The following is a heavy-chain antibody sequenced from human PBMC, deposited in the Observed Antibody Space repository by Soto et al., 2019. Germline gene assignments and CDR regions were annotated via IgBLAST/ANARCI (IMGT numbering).Heavy chain of an antibody. J-gene: IGHJ6*02. CDR2: IKQDGSEK. D-gene: IGHD2-2*01. CDR1: GFTFSNYW. CDR3: ARDLGRTAAGYYYYYAMDV. V-gene: IGHV3-7*01. Sequence: PGGSLRLSCAASGFTFSNYWMNWVRQAPGKGLEWVANIKQDGSEKYFVDSVKGRFTISRDNAKNSLYLQMNSLRAEDTAVYYCARDLGRTAAGYYYYYAMDVCGQGTTVTVSS.